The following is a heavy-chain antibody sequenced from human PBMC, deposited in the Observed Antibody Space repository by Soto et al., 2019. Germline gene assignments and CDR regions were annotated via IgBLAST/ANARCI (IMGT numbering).Heavy chain of an antibody. CDR2: ISGSGGRT. J-gene: IGHJ5*02. D-gene: IGHD2-15*01. Sequence: EVQLLESGGGLVQPGGSLRLSCAASGFTFSRYAMSWVRQAPGKGLEWVSAISGSGGRTYYADPVKGRFTISRDNSKNTLYLEMNSLRAEDTDVYYCAKDFGAVVVVAASGVGPAFDPWGQGTLVTVSS. CDR1: GFTFSRYA. CDR3: AKDFGAVVVVAASGVGPAFDP. V-gene: IGHV3-23*01.